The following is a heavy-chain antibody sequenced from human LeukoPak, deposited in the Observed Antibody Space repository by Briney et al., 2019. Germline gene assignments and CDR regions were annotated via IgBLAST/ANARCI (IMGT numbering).Heavy chain of an antibody. CDR2: ISSSGNT. CDR3: VKGRISEDGLDF. D-gene: IGHD6-13*01. CDR1: GFTFSRSA. V-gene: IGHV3-23*01. Sequence: GGFLRLSCAASGFTFSRSAMTWVRQTPGQGLDWVSSISSSGNTYYADSVKGRFTISRDNSKNMLYLQMNSLRADDTAVYYCVKGRISEDGLDFWGQGTLVTVSS. J-gene: IGHJ4*02.